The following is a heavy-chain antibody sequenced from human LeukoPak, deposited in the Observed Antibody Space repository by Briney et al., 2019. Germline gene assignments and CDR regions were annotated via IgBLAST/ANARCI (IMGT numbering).Heavy chain of an antibody. CDR2: ISAYNGNT. Sequence: ASVKVSCKASGYTFTSYGISWVRQAPGQGLEWMGWISAYNGNTNYAQKLQGRVIMTTDTSTTTAYMELRSLRSDDTAVYYCARDYYDTSGYFYGSNYWGQGTLVTVSS. J-gene: IGHJ4*02. V-gene: IGHV1-18*01. CDR1: GYTFTSYG. D-gene: IGHD3-22*01. CDR3: ARDYYDTSGYFYGSNY.